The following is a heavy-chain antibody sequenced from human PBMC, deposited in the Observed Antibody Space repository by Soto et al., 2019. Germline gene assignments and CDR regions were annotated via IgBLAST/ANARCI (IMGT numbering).Heavy chain of an antibody. D-gene: IGHD6-6*01. CDR3: AREIAARSGWYTDAFDI. V-gene: IGHV1-3*01. J-gene: IGHJ3*02. CDR2: INGANGNT. Sequence: ASVKVSCKASGYSFSTYSMHWVRQAPGQGLEWMGWINGANGNTRYSQKFKDRVSISRDTPASTGYMELSSLRSEDTAVYYCAREIAARSGWYTDAFDIWGQGTMVTVSS. CDR1: GYSFSTYS.